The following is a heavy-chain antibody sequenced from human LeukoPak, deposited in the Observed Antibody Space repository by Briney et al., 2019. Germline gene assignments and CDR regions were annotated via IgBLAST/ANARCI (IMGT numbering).Heavy chain of an antibody. D-gene: IGHD1-26*01. CDR1: GFTFSTHA. Sequence: GGSLRLSCAASGFTFSTHAMTWVRQAPGKGLEWVSAISGSGNSPYYTDSVKGRFTISRDNSKNTLYLQMNSLRAEDTAVYYCAKTVPISGRPREGFDYWGQGTLVTVSS. CDR2: ISGSGNSP. J-gene: IGHJ4*02. CDR3: AKTVPISGRPREGFDY. V-gene: IGHV3-23*01.